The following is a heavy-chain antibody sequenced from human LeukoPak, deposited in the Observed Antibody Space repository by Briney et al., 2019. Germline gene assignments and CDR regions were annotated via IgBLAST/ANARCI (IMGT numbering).Heavy chain of an antibody. J-gene: IGHJ4*02. CDR3: ARAGVGVYVVPAGEFDY. Sequence: ASVKVSCKASGYTFTGYYMHWVRQAPGQGLEWMGWINPNSGGANYAQKFQGRVTMTRDTSISTAYMELSRLRSDDTAVYYCARAGVGVYVVPAGEFDYWGQGTLVTVSS. CDR2: INPNSGGA. V-gene: IGHV1-2*02. D-gene: IGHD2-2*01. CDR1: GYTFTGYY.